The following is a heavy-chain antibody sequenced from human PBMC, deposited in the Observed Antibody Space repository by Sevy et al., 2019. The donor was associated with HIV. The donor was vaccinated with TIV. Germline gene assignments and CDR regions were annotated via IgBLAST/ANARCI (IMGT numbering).Heavy chain of an antibody. V-gene: IGHV4-34*01. Sequence: SETLSLTCAVYGGSFSGYYWSWIRQPPGKGLEWIGEINLSGSTNYNPSLKSRVTRSVDTSKNQFYLKLSSVTAADTAVYYCARGLSPASGSGSYYLLGYWGQGTLVTVSS. CDR2: INLSGST. D-gene: IGHD1-26*01. CDR1: GGSFSGYY. CDR3: ARGLSPASGSGSYYLLGY. J-gene: IGHJ4*02.